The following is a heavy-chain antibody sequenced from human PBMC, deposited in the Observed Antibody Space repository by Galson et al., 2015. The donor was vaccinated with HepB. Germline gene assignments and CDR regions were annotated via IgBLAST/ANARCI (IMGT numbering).Heavy chain of an antibody. Sequence: ETLSLTCAVYGGSFSGSFSGYYWNWIRQPPGKGLEWIGEINHSGSTNYNPSLKSRVTISVDTSKNQFSLKLDSVTAADTAVYYCARPRRLRPDAFDIWGQGTMVTVSS. D-gene: IGHD3-22*01. J-gene: IGHJ3*02. CDR3: ARPRRLRPDAFDI. CDR1: GGSFSGSFSGYY. V-gene: IGHV4-34*01. CDR2: INHSGST.